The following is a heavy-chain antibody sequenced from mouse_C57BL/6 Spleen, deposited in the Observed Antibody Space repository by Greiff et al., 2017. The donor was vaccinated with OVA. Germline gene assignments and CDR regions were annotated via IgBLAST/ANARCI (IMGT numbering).Heavy chain of an antibody. CDR1: GYTFTSYW. Sequence: EVQLQQSGTVLARPGASVKMSCKTSGYTFTSYWMHWVKQRPGQGLEWIGAIYPGNSDTSYNQKFKGKAKLTAVTSASTAYMALSSLTNEDSAVYYCTRGGTVVAPGYYAMDYWGQGTSVTVSS. D-gene: IGHD1-1*01. J-gene: IGHJ4*01. V-gene: IGHV1-5*01. CDR3: TRGGTVVAPGYYAMDY. CDR2: IYPGNSDT.